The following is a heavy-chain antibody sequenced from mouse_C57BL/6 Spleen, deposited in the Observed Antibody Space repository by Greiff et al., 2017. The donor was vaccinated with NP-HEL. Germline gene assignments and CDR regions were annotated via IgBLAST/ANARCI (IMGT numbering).Heavy chain of an antibody. CDR3: ARSKRTGDD. D-gene: IGHD4-1*01. V-gene: IGHV1-50*01. CDR1: GYTFTSYW. CDR2: IDPSDSYT. J-gene: IGHJ2*01. Sequence: QVQLQQSGAELVKPGASVKLSCKASGYTFTSYWLQWVKQRPGQGLEWIGEIDPSDSYTNYNQKFKGKATLTVDTSSSTAYMQLSSLTAEDSAVYYCARSKRTGDDWGQGTTLTVSS.